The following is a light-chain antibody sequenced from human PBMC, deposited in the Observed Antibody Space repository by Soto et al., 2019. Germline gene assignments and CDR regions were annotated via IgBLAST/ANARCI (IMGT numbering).Light chain of an antibody. Sequence: SALTQPASVSGSPGQSITISCTGTSSDISGYNYVSWYQQHPGKAPKLIIYEVSNRPSGTSNRFSGSKSGNTASLTISWLQAEDEADYYCSSYTTSSTYVFGTGTKVTVL. CDR1: SSDISGYNY. CDR3: SSYTTSSTYV. J-gene: IGLJ1*01. CDR2: EVS. V-gene: IGLV2-14*01.